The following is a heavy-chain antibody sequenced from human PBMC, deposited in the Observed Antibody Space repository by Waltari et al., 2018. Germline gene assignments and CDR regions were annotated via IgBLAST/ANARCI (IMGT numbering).Heavy chain of an antibody. J-gene: IGHJ6*02. CDR2: IWYDGSNK. CDR1: GFTFSSYG. CDR3: ARDYGASPPYYGMDV. Sequence: QVQLVESGGGVVQPGRSLSLSCAASGFTFSSYGMPWVRQATGKGLEWVAVIWYDGSNKYYADSVKGRFTISRDNSKNTLYLQMNSLRAEDTAVYYCARDYGASPPYYGMDVWGQGTTVTVSS. D-gene: IGHD1-26*01. V-gene: IGHV3-33*01.